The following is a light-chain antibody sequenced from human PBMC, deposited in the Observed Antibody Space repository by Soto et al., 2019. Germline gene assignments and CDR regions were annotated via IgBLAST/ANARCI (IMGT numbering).Light chain of an antibody. J-gene: IGKJ2*01. Sequence: DIQSTQSPSFLSASVGDRVTITCRASQGISSYLAWYQQKPGKAPKLLIYAASTLQSGVPSRFSGSGSGTEFTHTISSLQPEDFANYYCQQLNSYPYTFGQGTKLEIK. CDR1: QGISSY. V-gene: IGKV1-9*01. CDR3: QQLNSYPYT. CDR2: AAS.